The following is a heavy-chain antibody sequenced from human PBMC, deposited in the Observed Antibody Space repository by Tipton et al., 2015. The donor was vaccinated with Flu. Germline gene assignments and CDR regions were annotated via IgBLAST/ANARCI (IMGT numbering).Heavy chain of an antibody. Sequence: TLSLTCTVSGGSVSSDDFYWGWVRQAPGKGPEWIGSIFHRGTTYYDLSLQSRVTISLDTSKNQFSLSMRSVTAADTAVYYCARDTIFGVAHWGQGTLVTVSS. CDR3: ARDTIFGVAH. CDR1: GGSVSSDDFY. CDR2: IFHRGTT. V-gene: IGHV4-39*07. D-gene: IGHD3-3*01. J-gene: IGHJ4*02.